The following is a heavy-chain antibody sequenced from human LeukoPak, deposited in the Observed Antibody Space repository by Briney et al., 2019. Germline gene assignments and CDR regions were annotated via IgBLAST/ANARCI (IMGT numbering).Heavy chain of an antibody. D-gene: IGHD3-22*01. V-gene: IGHV3-53*01. CDR3: ARDEVSYDSSGYYYHGMDV. Sequence: GGSLRLSCAASGFTVSSNYMSWVRQAPGKGLEWVSVIYSGGSTYYADSVKGRFTISRDNSKNTLYLQMNSLRAEDTAVYYCARDEVSYDSSGYYYHGMDVWGQGTTVTVSS. CDR1: GFTVSSNY. J-gene: IGHJ6*02. CDR2: IYSGGST.